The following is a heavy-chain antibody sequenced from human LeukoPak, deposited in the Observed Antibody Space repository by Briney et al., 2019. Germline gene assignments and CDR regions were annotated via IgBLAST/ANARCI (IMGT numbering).Heavy chain of an antibody. D-gene: IGHD2-15*01. CDR1: GFTFSSYA. Sequence: GGSLRLSCAASGFTFSSYAMHWVRQAPGKGLEWVAVISYDGSNKYYADSVKGRFTISRDNSKNTLYLQMNSLRAEDTAVYYCARERTDYCSGGSCPPGAFDIWGQGTMVTVSS. CDR2: ISYDGSNK. J-gene: IGHJ3*02. V-gene: IGHV3-30*04. CDR3: ARERTDYCSGGSCPPGAFDI.